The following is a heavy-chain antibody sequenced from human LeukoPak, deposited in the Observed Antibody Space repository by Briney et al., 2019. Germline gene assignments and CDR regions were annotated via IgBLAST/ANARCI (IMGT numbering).Heavy chain of an antibody. J-gene: IGHJ6*02. Sequence: GGSLRLSCAASGFTLSDYDIHWVRQPIGKGLDWVSGLGSAGDKYHAGSERGRFTISREDAENSVYLQMNGLRPEDTAIYYCARAKRETSTRPWTSGMDVWGQGTRVTVSS. D-gene: IGHD3/OR15-3a*01. V-gene: IGHV3-13*01. CDR2: LGSAGDK. CDR1: GFTLSDYD. CDR3: ARAKRETSTRPWTSGMDV.